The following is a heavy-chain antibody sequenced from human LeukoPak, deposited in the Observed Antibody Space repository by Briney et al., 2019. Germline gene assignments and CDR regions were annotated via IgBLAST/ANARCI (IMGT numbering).Heavy chain of an antibody. CDR1: GGSFTDYF. J-gene: IGHJ6*02. Sequence: SETLSPTCDVFGGSFTDYFWTWIRQSPGKGLEWIGEINDYSGNTNYNPSLNSRVSISLEKSKNQFSLELRSVTAADTAVYYCARGRIAKIVVVHSFQYGMDVWGQGTTVTVSS. V-gene: IGHV4-34*01. CDR3: ARGRIAKIVVVHSFQYGMDV. D-gene: IGHD3-22*01. CDR2: INDYSGNT.